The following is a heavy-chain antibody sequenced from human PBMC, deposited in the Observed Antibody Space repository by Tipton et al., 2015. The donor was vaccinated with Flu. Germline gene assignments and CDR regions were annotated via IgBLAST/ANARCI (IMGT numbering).Heavy chain of an antibody. J-gene: IGHJ4*02. Sequence: VQLVQSGPEVKKPGASVRISCTASGYTFTSYNMHWVRQAPGQGPEWMGIIYPTGGGTTYAQKFQGRVTLTRDKSTTTVYLELSSLRSEDTAFYYCTRDRGFGAYSFDYWGQGTLVTVSS. CDR1: GYTFTSYN. V-gene: IGHV1-46*01. CDR2: IYPTGGGT. D-gene: IGHD5-18*01. CDR3: TRDRGFGAYSFDY.